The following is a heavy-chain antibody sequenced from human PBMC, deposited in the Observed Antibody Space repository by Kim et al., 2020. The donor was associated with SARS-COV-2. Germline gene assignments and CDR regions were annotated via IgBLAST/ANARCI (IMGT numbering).Heavy chain of an antibody. CDR3: ARARDYSSGTYRAFDY. Sequence: SGKARFTTSQDNAKNSLYLQMNSLRAEDTAVYYCARARDYSSGTYRAFDYWGQGTLVTVSS. J-gene: IGHJ4*02. V-gene: IGHV3-11*05. D-gene: IGHD3-10*01.